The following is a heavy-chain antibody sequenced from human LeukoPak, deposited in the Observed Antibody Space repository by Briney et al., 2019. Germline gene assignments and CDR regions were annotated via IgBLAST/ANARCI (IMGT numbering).Heavy chain of an antibody. CDR3: AKDQSTIWFEELFLDYYFDY. Sequence: GGSLRLSCAASGFTFSTYAMSGVRQAPGKGLEGVAFIWYDGSNKYYADSVKGRFTISRDNSKNTLYLQMNSLRAEDTAVYYCAKDQSTIWFEELFLDYYFDYWGQGTLVTVSS. J-gene: IGHJ4*02. CDR1: GFTFSTYA. V-gene: IGHV3-30*02. D-gene: IGHD3-10*01. CDR2: IWYDGSNK.